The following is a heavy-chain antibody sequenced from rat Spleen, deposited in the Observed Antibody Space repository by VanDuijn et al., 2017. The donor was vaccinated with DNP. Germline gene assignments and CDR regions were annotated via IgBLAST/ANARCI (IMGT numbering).Heavy chain of an antibody. V-gene: IGHV5-25*01. Sequence: EVLLVESDGGLVQPGRSLKLSCAVSGFTFSDYYMAWVRQAPTKGLEWVASISPSGGNTYYRDSVKGRFTISRDNAKSTLYLQMDSLRSEDTATYYCSRALLSASRPGITRGYYVMDAGGQGASVTVSS. CDR3: SRALLSASRPGITRGYYVMDA. D-gene: IGHD1-4*01. CDR2: ISPSGGNT. J-gene: IGHJ4*01. CDR1: GFTFSDYY.